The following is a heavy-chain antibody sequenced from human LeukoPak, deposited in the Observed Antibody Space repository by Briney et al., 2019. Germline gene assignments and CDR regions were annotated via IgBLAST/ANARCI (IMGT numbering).Heavy chain of an antibody. V-gene: IGHV3-30*04. CDR3: ASGGSGWYFYGMDV. J-gene: IGHJ6*02. CDR2: ISYDGSNK. D-gene: IGHD6-19*01. CDR1: GFTFSSYA. Sequence: PGRSLRLSCAASGFTFSSYAMHWVRQAPGKGLEWVAVISYDGSNKYNADSVKGRFTISRDNSKNTLYLQMNSLRAEDTAVYYCASGGSGWYFYGMDVWGQGTTVTVSS.